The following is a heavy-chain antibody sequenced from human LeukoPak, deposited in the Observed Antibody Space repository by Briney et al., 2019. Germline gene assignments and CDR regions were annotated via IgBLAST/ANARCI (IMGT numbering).Heavy chain of an antibody. J-gene: IGHJ4*02. D-gene: IGHD6-13*01. CDR1: GFTFSSYS. CDR3: ARDLSLAPRIAAAGLDY. V-gene: IGHV3-21*01. CDR2: ISSSRSYI. Sequence: GGSLRLSCAASGFTFSSYSINWVRQAPGKGLEWVSSISSSRSYIYYADSVKGGVTISRDNAKHSLYLQMNSLRAEDTAVYYGARDLSLAPRIAAAGLDYWGQGTLVTVSS.